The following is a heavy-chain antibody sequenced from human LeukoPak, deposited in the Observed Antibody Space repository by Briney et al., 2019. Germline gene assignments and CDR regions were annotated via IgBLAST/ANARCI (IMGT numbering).Heavy chain of an antibody. J-gene: IGHJ4*02. CDR3: AKSGGVYASSSADN. V-gene: IGHV3-9*02. CDR2: ISWNGDMV. Sequence: GGSLRLSCVVSGFTSNDYAMHWVRQVPGKGLEWVSGISWNGDMVDYADSVRGRFTISRDNAKNSLYLQMNSLRAEDTALYYCAKSGGVYASSSADNWGQGTLVTVSS. CDR1: GFTSNDYA. D-gene: IGHD2-8*01.